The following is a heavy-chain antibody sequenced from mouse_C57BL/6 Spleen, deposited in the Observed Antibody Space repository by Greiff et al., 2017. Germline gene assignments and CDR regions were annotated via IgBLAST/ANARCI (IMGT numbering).Heavy chain of an antibody. V-gene: IGHV3-6*01. J-gene: IGHJ1*03. CDR3: ARAGLHWYFDV. D-gene: IGHD3-3*01. CDR1: GYSITSGYY. CDR2: ISYDGSN. Sequence: EVKLQESGPGLVKPSQSLSLTCSVTGYSITSGYYWNWIRQFPGNKLEWMGYISYDGSNNYNPSLKNRISITRDTSKNQFFLKLNSVTTEDTATYYCARAGLHWYFDVWGTGTTVTVSS.